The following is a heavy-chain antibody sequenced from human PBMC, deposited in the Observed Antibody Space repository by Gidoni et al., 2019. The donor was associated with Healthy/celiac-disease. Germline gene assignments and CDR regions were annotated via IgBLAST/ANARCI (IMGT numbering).Heavy chain of an antibody. CDR3: ARGGLVDFWSGYDGRYYFDY. J-gene: IGHJ4*02. CDR2: ISSSSSYT. CDR1: GFTFSDYY. D-gene: IGHD3-3*01. Sequence: QVQLVESGGGLVKPGGSPRLYCAASGFTFSDYYMSWIRQAPGKGLEWVSYISSSSSYTNYADSVKGRFTISRDNAKNSLYLQMNSLRAEDTAVYYCARGGLVDFWSGYDGRYYFDYWGQGTLVTVSS. V-gene: IGHV3-11*06.